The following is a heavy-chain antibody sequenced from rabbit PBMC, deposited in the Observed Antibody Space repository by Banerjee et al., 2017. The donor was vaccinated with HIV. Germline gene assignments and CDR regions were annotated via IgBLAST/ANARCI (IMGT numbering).Heavy chain of an antibody. CDR3: ARGDDSSGWGLYF. J-gene: IGHJ6*01. Sequence: QSLEESGGDLVKPGASLTLTCTASGFSISSSCYMCWVRQAPGKGLEWIGCIVTGSSGDTYYASWAKGRFTISKTSSTTVTLQVTSLTAADTATYFCARGDDSSGWGLYFWGPGTLVTVS. CDR1: GFSISSSCY. D-gene: IGHD4-1*01. V-gene: IGHV1S40*01. CDR2: IVTGSSGDT.